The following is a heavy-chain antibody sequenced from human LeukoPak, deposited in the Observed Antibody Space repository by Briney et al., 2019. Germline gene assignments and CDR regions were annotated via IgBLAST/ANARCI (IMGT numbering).Heavy chain of an antibody. CDR1: GYTFTSYD. D-gene: IGHD1-26*01. CDR3: ATDFRWKLPGDY. CDR2: MNPNSGNT. J-gene: IGHJ4*02. V-gene: IGHV1-8*03. Sequence: ASVKVSCKASGYTFTSYDINWVRQATGQGLEWMGWMNPNSGNTGYAQKFQGRVTITRNTSISTAYMELSSLRSEDTAVYYCATDFRWKLPGDYWGQGTLVTVSS.